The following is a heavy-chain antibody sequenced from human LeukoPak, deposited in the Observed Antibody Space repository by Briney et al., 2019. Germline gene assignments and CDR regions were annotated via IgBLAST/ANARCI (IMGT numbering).Heavy chain of an antibody. V-gene: IGHV3-9*01. D-gene: IGHD3-22*01. CDR2: ISWNSGSI. Sequence: PGGSLRLSCAASGFTFNDFAMHWVRQTPGKGLEWVSGISWNSGSIGYADSVKGRFTISRDNGKNALYLEMNSLRAEDTALYYCARQAYYYDSSGYYYAFDIWGQGTMVTVSS. CDR3: ARQAYYYDSSGYYYAFDI. CDR1: GFTFNDFA. J-gene: IGHJ3*02.